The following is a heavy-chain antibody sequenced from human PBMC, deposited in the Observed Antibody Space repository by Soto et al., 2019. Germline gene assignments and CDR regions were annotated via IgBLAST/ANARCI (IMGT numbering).Heavy chain of an antibody. V-gene: IGHV4-34*01. CDR1: GGSFSDYY. D-gene: IGHD5-12*01. CDR3: ARGLQRRFGGYKGLGYHGMGV. J-gene: IGHJ6*02. Sequence: QVQLQQWGAGLLKPSETLSLTCAVNGGSFSDYYWSWVRQPPGKGLEWIGEISHSGSTSYNPSLKSRVTISIDTSKNQFSLKLGSVSAADTAMYYCARGLQRRFGGYKGLGYHGMGVWGQGTTVTVSS. CDR2: ISHSGST.